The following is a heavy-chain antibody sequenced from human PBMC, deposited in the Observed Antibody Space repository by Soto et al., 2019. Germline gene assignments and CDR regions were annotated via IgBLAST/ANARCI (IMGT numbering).Heavy chain of an antibody. CDR2: INHSGST. Sequence: SETLSLTCAVYGGSFSGYYWSWIRQPPGKGLEWIGEINHSGSTNYNPSLKSRVTISVDTSKNQFSLKLSSVTAADTAVYYCARRDCSGVSCYSEREGLFAPWGQGTLVIVSA. CDR1: GGSFSGYY. J-gene: IGHJ5*02. CDR3: ARRDCSGVSCYSEREGLFAP. V-gene: IGHV4-34*01. D-gene: IGHD2-15*01.